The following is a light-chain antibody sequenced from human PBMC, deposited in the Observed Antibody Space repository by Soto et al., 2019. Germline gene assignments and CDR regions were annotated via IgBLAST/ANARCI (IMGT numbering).Light chain of an antibody. V-gene: IGKV1-39*01. CDR2: AAS. J-gene: IGKJ2*01. CDR3: QQSFTTPYT. CDR1: QTIYNY. Sequence: DIQMTQSPSSLSASVGDRVTITCRASQTIYNYLHWYQQKPGKAPKVLIYAASSLQSGVPSRFSGRRSGTDFTLTISSLQPEDFATYYCQQSFTTPYTFGQGTRLDI.